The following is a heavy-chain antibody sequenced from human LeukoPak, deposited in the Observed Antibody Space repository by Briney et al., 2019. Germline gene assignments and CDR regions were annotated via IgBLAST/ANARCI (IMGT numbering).Heavy chain of an antibody. D-gene: IGHD3-22*01. CDR2: ISSSGSIV. Sequence: GGSLRLSCAASAFTFRTYAMIRCRQAPGKGLEWVSVISSSGSIVHYADSVKGRFTISRDNFKNSLYLQMTYLRAEDTAVYYYVTLYYNSSGAYTLDYWGQGTLVTVSS. CDR3: VTLYYNSSGAYTLDY. J-gene: IGHJ4*02. CDR1: AFTFRTYA. V-gene: IGHV3-23*01.